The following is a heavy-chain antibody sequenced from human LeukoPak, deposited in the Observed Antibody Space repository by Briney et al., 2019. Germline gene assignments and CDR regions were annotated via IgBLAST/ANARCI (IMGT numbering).Heavy chain of an antibody. V-gene: IGHV1-69*01. D-gene: IGHD3-22*01. Sequence: SVKVSCKASGGTFSSYAISWVRQAPGQGLEWMGGIIPIFGTANYAQKFQGRVTITADESTSTAYMELSSLRSEDTAVYYCARVLMDYYDSSGYYYDYWGQGTLVTVSS. CDR3: ARVLMDYYDSSGYYYDY. CDR1: GGTFSSYA. CDR2: IIPIFGTA. J-gene: IGHJ4*02.